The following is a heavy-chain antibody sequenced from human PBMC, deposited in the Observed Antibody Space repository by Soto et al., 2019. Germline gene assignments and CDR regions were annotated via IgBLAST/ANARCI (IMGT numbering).Heavy chain of an antibody. V-gene: IGHV1-18*01. CDR2: ISAYNSNT. Sequence: QVQLVHSGAEVKKPGASVTVSCKASGYTFTSYGISWVRQAPGQGLEWMGWISAYNSNTKYAQKLQGRVTMTTDTSTSTADMELRSLRSDDTAVYYCAREPNYFDYWGQGTLVTVSS. J-gene: IGHJ4*02. CDR1: GYTFTSYG. CDR3: AREPNYFDY.